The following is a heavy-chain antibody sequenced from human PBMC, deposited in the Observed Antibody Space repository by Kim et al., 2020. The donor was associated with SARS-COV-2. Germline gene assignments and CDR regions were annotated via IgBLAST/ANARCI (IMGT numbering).Heavy chain of an antibody. V-gene: IGHV3-23*01. CDR3: AKVRLDNWLVGVYFDF. J-gene: IGHJ4*01. Sequence: GGSLRLSCAASGFTFRSYAMRWVRQAPGKGLEWVSVISAGGDCTNYADSVKGRFTISRDNSKNTLYLQMTSLRVEDTAVYYCAKVRLDNWLVGVYFDFWG. CDR2: ISAGGDCT. CDR1: GFTFRSYA. D-gene: IGHD6-19*01.